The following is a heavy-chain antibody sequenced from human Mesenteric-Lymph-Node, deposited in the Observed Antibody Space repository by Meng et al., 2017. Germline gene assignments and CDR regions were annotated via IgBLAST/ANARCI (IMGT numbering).Heavy chain of an antibody. CDR1: GCTFSTFD. Sequence: ESLMIPWGASGCTFSTFDMTWVRQPPGKGLEWVSGISGSGGTTYYADSVKGRFTISRDNSKNTLYLQMNSLRAEDTALYYCARDPGGTYEAFDYWGQGTLVTVSS. J-gene: IGHJ4*02. CDR2: ISGSGGTT. V-gene: IGHV3-23*01. CDR3: ARDPGGTYEAFDY. D-gene: IGHD1-26*01.